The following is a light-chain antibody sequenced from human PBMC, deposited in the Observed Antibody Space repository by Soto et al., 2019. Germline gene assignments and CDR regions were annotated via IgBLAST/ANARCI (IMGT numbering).Light chain of an antibody. CDR1: QGVNNH. Sequence: DIPMTQSPSSLSASVGDRITVACRASQGVNNHLAWFQQKPGKAPKSLISSVSSLQSGVPSRFSGSGSGTDFTLTISSLQPEDSATYYCQQYYRYPWTFGRGTRLEIK. J-gene: IGKJ1*01. CDR2: SVS. V-gene: IGKV1-16*01. CDR3: QQYYRYPWT.